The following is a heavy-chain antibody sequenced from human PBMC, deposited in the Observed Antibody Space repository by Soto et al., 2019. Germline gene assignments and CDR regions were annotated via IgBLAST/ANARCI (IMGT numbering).Heavy chain of an antibody. Sequence: QTGGSLRLSCAASGFTFSSYAMSWVRQAPGKGLEWVSAISGSGGSTYYADSVKGRFTISRDNSKNTLYLQMNSLRAEDTAVYYCAKMGYDILTGYYEPGTAYFDYWGQGTLVTVYS. V-gene: IGHV3-23*01. CDR3: AKMGYDILTGYYEPGTAYFDY. D-gene: IGHD3-9*01. CDR2: ISGSGGST. J-gene: IGHJ4*02. CDR1: GFTFSSYA.